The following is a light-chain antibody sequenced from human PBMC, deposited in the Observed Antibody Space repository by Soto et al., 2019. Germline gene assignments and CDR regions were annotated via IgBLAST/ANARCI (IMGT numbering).Light chain of an antibody. CDR3: QQYNSYSA. CDR1: QSISDW. CDR2: KAS. Sequence: DIQMTQSPSTLSASVGDRVTITCRASQSISDWLAWYQQKPGKAPKLLIHKASNLENGVPSRFSGNGSETEFTLSINSLQPDDFATYYCQQYNSYSAFGQGTKVEIK. V-gene: IGKV1-5*03. J-gene: IGKJ1*01.